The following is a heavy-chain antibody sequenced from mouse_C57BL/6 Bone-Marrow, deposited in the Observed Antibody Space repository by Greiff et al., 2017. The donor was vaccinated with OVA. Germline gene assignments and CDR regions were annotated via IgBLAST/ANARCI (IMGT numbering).Heavy chain of an antibody. Sequence: QVQLKESGAELVKPGASVKISCKASGYAFSSYWMNWVKQRPGKGLEWIGQIYPGDGDTNYNGKFKGKATLTADKSSSTAYMQFSSLTSEDSAIYYCARCGYDAYYFDYWGQGTTLTVSS. D-gene: IGHD2-2*01. V-gene: IGHV1-80*01. CDR2: IYPGDGDT. CDR3: ARCGYDAYYFDY. J-gene: IGHJ2*01. CDR1: GYAFSSYW.